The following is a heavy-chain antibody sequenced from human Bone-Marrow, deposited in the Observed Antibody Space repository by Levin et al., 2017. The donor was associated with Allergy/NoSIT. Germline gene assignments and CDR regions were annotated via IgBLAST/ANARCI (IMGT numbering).Heavy chain of an antibody. CDR1: GGSFSGYY. Sequence: GSLRLSCAVYGGSFSGYYWSWIRQPPGKGLEWIGEINHSGSTNYNPSLKSRVTISVDTSKNQFSLKLSSVTAADTAVYYCAICLDTAMVTGFDYWGQGTLVTVSS. J-gene: IGHJ4*02. CDR3: AICLDTAMVTGFDY. V-gene: IGHV4-34*01. D-gene: IGHD5-18*01. CDR2: INHSGST.